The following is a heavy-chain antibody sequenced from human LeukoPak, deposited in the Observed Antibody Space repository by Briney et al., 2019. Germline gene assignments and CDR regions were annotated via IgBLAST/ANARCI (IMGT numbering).Heavy chain of an antibody. Sequence: ASVKVSCKASVFTFNNYGISWARQAPGQGLEWMGWINPNSGGTSYAQKFQGRVTMTRDTSISTAYMELSRLRSDDTAVYYCSRDVYDSRGYIDAFDIWGQGTMVTVSS. V-gene: IGHV1-2*02. CDR3: SRDVYDSRGYIDAFDI. CDR2: INPNSGGT. D-gene: IGHD3-22*01. CDR1: VFTFNNYG. J-gene: IGHJ3*02.